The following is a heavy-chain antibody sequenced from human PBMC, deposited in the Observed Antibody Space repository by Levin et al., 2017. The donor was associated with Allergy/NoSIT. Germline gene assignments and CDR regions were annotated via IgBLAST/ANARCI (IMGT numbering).Heavy chain of an antibody. J-gene: IGHJ6*03. V-gene: IGHV4-61*02. Sequence: SETLSLTCSVSGDSISRGFYYWSWIRQPAGEGLEWIGRIYVTGSTTYSPSLKSRATISLDRSKDQVSLKINSVTAADTAVYYCARDLAGFSGYKPYCYMDVWGKGTTVTVSS. CDR3: ARDLAGFSGYKPYCYMDV. CDR1: GDSISRGFYY. CDR2: IYVTGST. D-gene: IGHD5-12*01.